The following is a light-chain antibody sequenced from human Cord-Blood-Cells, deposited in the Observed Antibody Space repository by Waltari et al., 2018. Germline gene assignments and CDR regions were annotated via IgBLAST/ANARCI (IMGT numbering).Light chain of an antibody. CDR1: QSVLYSSNNKNY. Sequence: DIVMTQSPDSLAVSLGERATINCKSSQSVLYSSNNKNYLAWYQQKPGQPPKLLIYWASTRESGVPDRFSGSGSGTDFTLTISSLQAEDVAVHYCQQYYSTPTFGGGTKVEIK. J-gene: IGKJ4*01. CDR3: QQYYSTPT. V-gene: IGKV4-1*01. CDR2: WAS.